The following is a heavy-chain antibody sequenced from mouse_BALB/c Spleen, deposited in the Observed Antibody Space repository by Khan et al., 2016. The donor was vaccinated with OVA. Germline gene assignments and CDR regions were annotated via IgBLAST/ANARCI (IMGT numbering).Heavy chain of an antibody. D-gene: IGHD2-3*01. CDR3: TRRDDGYWCFDV. CDR2: IYPSDSYT. Sequence: QVQLQQPGAELVRPGASVKLSCKASGYTFTSYWINWVKQRPGQGLEWIGNIYPSDSYTNYNQKFKDKATLTVDKSSSTAYMQLSSPTSEDAAVYYCTRRDDGYWCFDVWGAGTTVTVSS. V-gene: IGHV1-69*02. J-gene: IGHJ1*01. CDR1: GYTFTSYW.